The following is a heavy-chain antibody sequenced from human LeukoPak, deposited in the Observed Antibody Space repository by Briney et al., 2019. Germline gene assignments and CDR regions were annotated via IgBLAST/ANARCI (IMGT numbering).Heavy chain of an antibody. Sequence: SETLSLTCAVYGGSFSGYYWSWIRQPPGKGLEWIGEINHSGSTNYSPSLKSRATISVDTSKNQFSLKLSSVTAADTAVYYCARDSSYGYYYYGMDVWGKGTTVTVSS. J-gene: IGHJ6*04. CDR3: ARDSSYGYYYYGMDV. CDR1: GGSFSGYY. D-gene: IGHD5-18*01. CDR2: INHSGST. V-gene: IGHV4-34*01.